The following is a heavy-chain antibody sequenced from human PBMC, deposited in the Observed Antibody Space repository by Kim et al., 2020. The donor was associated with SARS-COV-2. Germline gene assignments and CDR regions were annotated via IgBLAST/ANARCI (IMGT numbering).Heavy chain of an antibody. CDR2: IKSKTDGGTT. CDR3: EVVNTDDAFDI. J-gene: IGHJ3*02. V-gene: IGHV3-15*01. D-gene: IGHD2-21*01. Sequence: GGSLRLSCAASGFTFSNAWMSWVRQAPGKGLEWVGRIKSKTDGGTTDYAAPVKGRFTISRDDSKNTLYLQMNSLKTEDTAVYYCEVVNTDDAFDIWGQGTMVTVSS. CDR1: GFTFSNAW.